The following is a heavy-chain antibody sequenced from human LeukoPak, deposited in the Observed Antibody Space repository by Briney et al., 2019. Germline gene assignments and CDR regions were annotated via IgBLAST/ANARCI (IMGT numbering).Heavy chain of an antibody. J-gene: IGHJ4*02. D-gene: IGHD3-22*01. CDR3: ARAHYYYDSSGYQDFDY. Sequence: GGSLRLSCAASGFTFSDYYMSWIRQAPGKGLEWVSYISSSGSTIYYADSVKGRFTISRDNAKNSLYLQMNSLRAEDTAVYYCARAHYYYDSSGYQDFDYWGQGTLVTVSS. CDR2: ISSSGSTI. V-gene: IGHV3-11*01. CDR1: GFTFSDYY.